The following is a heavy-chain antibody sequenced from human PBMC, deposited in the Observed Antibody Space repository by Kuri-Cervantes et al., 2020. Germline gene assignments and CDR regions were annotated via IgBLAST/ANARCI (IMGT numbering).Heavy chain of an antibody. J-gene: IGHJ5*02. CDR2: INPNSGGP. D-gene: IGHD1-1*01. Sequence: ASVKVSCKASGYTFTGYYMHWVRQAPGQGLEWMGWINPNSGGPNYAQKFQGWVTMTRDTSISTAYMELKRLRSDDTAVYYCARDAPTTRIHGALCGWNDSGWFDPWGQGTLVTVSS. CDR3: ARDAPTTRIHGALCGWNDSGWFDP. V-gene: IGHV1-2*04. CDR1: GYTFTGYY.